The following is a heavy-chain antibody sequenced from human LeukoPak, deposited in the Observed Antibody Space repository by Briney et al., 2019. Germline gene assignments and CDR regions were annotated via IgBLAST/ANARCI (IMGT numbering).Heavy chain of an antibody. CDR2: ISISSSYI. J-gene: IGHJ3*02. D-gene: IGHD3-3*01. V-gene: IGHV3-21*01. CDR3: ARGGYDFWSGYPGAFDI. Sequence: GGSLRLSCAASGFTFSSYAMSWVRQAPGKGLEWVSSISISSSYIYYADSVKGRFTISRDNAKNSLYLQMNSLRAEDTAVYYCARGGYDFWSGYPGAFDIWGQGTMVTVSS. CDR1: GFTFSSYA.